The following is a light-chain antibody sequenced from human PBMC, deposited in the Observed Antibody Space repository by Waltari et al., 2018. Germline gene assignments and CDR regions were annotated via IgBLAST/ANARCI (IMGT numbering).Light chain of an antibody. V-gene: IGKV3-11*01. CDR2: DAS. CDR3: QQRSNWPLT. Sequence: EIVLTQSPATLYLSPGERATLSCRPSQSVSSYLAWYQQKPGQAPRLLIYDASNRATGIPARFSGSGSGTDFTLTISSLEPEDFAVYYCQQRSNWPLTFGGGTKVEIK. CDR1: QSVSSY. J-gene: IGKJ4*01.